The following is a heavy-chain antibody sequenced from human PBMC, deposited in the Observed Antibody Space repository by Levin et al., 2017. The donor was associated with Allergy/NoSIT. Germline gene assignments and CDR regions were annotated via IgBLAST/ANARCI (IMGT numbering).Heavy chain of an antibody. CDR3: ASGRFSSGWYPDYFDY. Sequence: GGSLRLSCAASGFSFSNTWMSWVRLAPGKGMEWVANIKPDGSRTYYMDSVKGRFTISRDNARISMFLQMNSLSVEDTAVYYCASGRFSSGWYPDYFDYWGQGTLVTVSS. J-gene: IGHJ4*02. D-gene: IGHD6-19*01. V-gene: IGHV3-7*02. CDR1: GFSFSNTW. CDR2: IKPDGSRT.